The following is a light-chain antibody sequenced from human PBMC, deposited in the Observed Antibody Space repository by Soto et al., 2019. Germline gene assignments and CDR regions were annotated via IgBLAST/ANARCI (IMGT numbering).Light chain of an antibody. Sequence: QSVLTQPPSVSGAPGQRVTISCTGSSSNIGAGYDVHWYQQLPGTAPKLVIYGTTNRPSGVPDRFPGSKSGTSASLAITGRQAEDEADYYCQSYDGTLSGSYVFGIGTKVTVL. CDR3: QSYDGTLSGSYV. CDR1: SSNIGAGYD. V-gene: IGLV1-40*01. J-gene: IGLJ1*01. CDR2: GTT.